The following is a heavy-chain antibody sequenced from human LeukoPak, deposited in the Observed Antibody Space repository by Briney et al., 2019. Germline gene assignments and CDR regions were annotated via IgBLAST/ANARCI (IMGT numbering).Heavy chain of an antibody. D-gene: IGHD1-1*01. CDR1: GFTFSSYA. Sequence: GRSLRLSCAASGFTFSSYAMHWVRQAPGKGLVWVSRINTDGSSTTYADSVKGRFTISRDNAKNTLYLQMNSLKNEDTAVYYCTKDRVWNSFDSWGQGTLVTVSS. J-gene: IGHJ4*02. V-gene: IGHV3-74*01. CDR3: TKDRVWNSFDS. CDR2: INTDGSST.